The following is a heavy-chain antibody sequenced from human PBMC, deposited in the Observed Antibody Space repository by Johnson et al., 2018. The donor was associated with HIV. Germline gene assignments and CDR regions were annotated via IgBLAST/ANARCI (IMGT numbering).Heavy chain of an antibody. CDR1: GFTFSNAW. D-gene: IGHD6-13*01. J-gene: IGHJ3*02. CDR3: TTCSRSGAFDI. V-gene: IGHV3-15*01. CDR2: IKSKTDGGTT. Sequence: VQLVESGGGVVQPGRSLRLSCAASGFTFSNAWMSWVRQAPGKGLEWVGRIKSKTDGGTTDYAAPVKGRFTISRDDSKNTLYLQMNSLKTEDTAVYYCTTCSRSGAFDIWGQGTVVTVSS.